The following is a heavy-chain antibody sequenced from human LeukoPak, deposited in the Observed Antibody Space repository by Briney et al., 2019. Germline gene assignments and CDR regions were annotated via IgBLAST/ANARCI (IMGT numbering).Heavy chain of an antibody. J-gene: IGHJ3*02. Sequence: SETLSLTCTVSGGSISSTSYYWGWIRQPPGKGLEWIGNIYYSGSTYYNPSLKSRVTISVDTSKNQFSLKLSSVTAADTAVYFCAGRDGNYYYDSSGYCDAFDIWGQGTMVTVSS. CDR3: AGRDGNYYYDSSGYCDAFDI. CDR2: IYYSGST. CDR1: GGSISSTSYY. V-gene: IGHV4-39*01. D-gene: IGHD3-22*01.